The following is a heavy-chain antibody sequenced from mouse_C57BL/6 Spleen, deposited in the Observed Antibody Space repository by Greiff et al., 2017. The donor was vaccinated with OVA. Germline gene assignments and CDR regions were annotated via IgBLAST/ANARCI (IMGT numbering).Heavy chain of an antibody. Sequence: QVQLQQSGAELVKPGASVKISCKASGYAFSSYWMNWVKQRPGKGLEWIGQIYPGDGDTNYNGKFKGKATLTADKSSSTAYMQLSSLTSEDSAVYFCARGMVGGNFHYYAMDYWGQGTSVTVSS. D-gene: IGHD1-1*02. CDR2: IYPGDGDT. J-gene: IGHJ4*01. V-gene: IGHV1-80*01. CDR1: GYAFSSYW. CDR3: ARGMVGGNFHYYAMDY.